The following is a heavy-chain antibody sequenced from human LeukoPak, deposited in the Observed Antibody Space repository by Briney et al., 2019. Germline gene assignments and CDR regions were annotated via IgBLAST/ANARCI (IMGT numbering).Heavy chain of an antibody. CDR2: IYYSGST. J-gene: IGHJ6*03. CDR3: AKGVVPPAPSYYYYYMDV. CDR1: GGSISSGGYY. V-gene: IGHV4-31*03. D-gene: IGHD2-2*01. Sequence: SETLSLTCTVSGGSISSGGYYWSWIRQHPGKGLEWIGYIYYSGSTYYNPSLKSRVTISVDTSKNQFSLKLSPVTAADTAVYYCAKGVVPPAPSYYYYYMDVWGKGTTVTVSS.